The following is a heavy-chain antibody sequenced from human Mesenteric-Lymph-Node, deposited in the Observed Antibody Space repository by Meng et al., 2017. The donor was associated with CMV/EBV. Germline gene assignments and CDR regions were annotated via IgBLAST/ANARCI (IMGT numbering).Heavy chain of an antibody. CDR2: MNAKSGDT. V-gene: IGHV1-8*01. CDR3: ARVSGTYLGAFDV. CDR1: GYTFTSYD. Sequence: ASVKVSCKASGYTFTSYDINWVRQATGQGLEWMGWMNAKSGDTGYAQKFQGRVTMTSDTSFSTIYMELSRLTSADTAVYYCARVSGTYLGAFDVWGQGTMVTVSS. D-gene: IGHD1-26*01. J-gene: IGHJ3*01.